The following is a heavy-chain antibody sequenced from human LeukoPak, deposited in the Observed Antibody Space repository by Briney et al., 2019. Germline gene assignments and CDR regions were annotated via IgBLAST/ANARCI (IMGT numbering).Heavy chain of an antibody. Sequence: QPGGSLRLSCAASGFTFSSYAMSWVRQAPGKGLEWVSGISGSGSSTYYADSVKGRFTISRDNSKNTLYLQMNSLRAEDTAVYYCAKDAQKWELRNWFDPWGQGTLVTVSS. CDR1: GFTFSSYA. D-gene: IGHD1-26*01. CDR2: ISGSGSST. CDR3: AKDAQKWELRNWFDP. J-gene: IGHJ5*02. V-gene: IGHV3-23*01.